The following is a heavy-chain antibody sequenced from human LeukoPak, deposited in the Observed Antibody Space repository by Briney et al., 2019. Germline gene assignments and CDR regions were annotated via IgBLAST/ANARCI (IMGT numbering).Heavy chain of an antibody. D-gene: IGHD6-19*01. V-gene: IGHV3-7*01. CDR1: GFTFNNYW. CDR3: ARDNSGFDY. Sequence: GGSLRLSCVASGFTFNNYWMTWVRQAPGKGLEWVANIGHDGSARYYGDSVKGRFTISRDDAKNSLFLQMNSLRADDTALYYRARDNSGFDYWGQGTLVTVSS. J-gene: IGHJ4*02. CDR2: IGHDGSAR.